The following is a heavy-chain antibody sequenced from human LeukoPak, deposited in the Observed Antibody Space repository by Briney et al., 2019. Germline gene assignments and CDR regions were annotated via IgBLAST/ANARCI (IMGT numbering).Heavy chain of an antibody. CDR1: GHSLSGSSYS. CDR2: IYNVGSTGNT. Sequence: SETLSLTCTVSGHSLSGSSYSWGWIRQPPGKGLEWIGCIYNVGSTGNTHYNPSLKSRLTISEDTSKNQFFLRLSSVTAADTAVYYCARDFGAGSYRYGMDVWGQGTAVTVSS. J-gene: IGHJ6*02. D-gene: IGHD3-10*01. V-gene: IGHV4-39*07. CDR3: ARDFGAGSYRYGMDV.